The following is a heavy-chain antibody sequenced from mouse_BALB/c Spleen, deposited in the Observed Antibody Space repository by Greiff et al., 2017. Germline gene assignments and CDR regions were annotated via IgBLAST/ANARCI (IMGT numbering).Heavy chain of an antibody. Sequence: VQLKQSGTVLARPGASVKMSCKASGYTFTSYWMHWVKQRPGQGLEWIGAIYPGNSDTSYNQKFKGKAKLTAVTSTSTAYMELSSLTNEDSAVYYCTNSGTGRYFDYWGQGTTLTVSS. D-gene: IGHD4-1*01. CDR1: GYTFTSYW. V-gene: IGHV1-5*01. J-gene: IGHJ2*01. CDR3: TNSGTGRYFDY. CDR2: IYPGNSDT.